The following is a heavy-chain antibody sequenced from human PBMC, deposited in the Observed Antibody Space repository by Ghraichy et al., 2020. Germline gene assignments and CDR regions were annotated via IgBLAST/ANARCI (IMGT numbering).Heavy chain of an antibody. V-gene: IGHV3-66*01. CDR3: ARDKMGNNWFDP. D-gene: IGHD5-24*01. CDR1: GFNVSSNY. J-gene: IGHJ5*02. CDR2: IYSGGST. Sequence: GGSLRLSCAASGFNVSSNYMSWVRRAPGKGLEWVSAIYSGGSTYYADSVKGRFTISRDNSKNTVYLQMNSLRAEDTAVYYCARDKMGNNWFDPWGQGTLVTVSS.